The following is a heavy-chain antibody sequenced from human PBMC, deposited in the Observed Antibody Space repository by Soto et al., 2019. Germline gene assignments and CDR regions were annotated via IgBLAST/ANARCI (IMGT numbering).Heavy chain of an antibody. CDR1: GFTFSNYW. J-gene: IGHJ4*02. D-gene: IGHD6-19*01. Sequence: EVQLVESGGGLVQPGGSLRLSCAASGFTFSNYWMSWVRQAPGKGLEWVANIKVDGSEKYYVDSVKGRFTISRDNAKNSLNLQLNSLRAEDTAVYYCAGVAVRGQGTLVTVSS. CDR3: AGVAV. CDR2: IKVDGSEK. V-gene: IGHV3-7*05.